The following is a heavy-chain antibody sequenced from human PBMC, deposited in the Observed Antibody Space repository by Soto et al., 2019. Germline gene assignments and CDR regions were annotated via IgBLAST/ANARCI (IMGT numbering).Heavy chain of an antibody. CDR2: IKQDGSEK. CDR3: AVGFGVVINDDYYYYGMDV. Sequence: GGSLRLSCAASGFTFSSYWMSWVRQAPGKGLEWVANIKQDGSEKYYVDSVKGRFTISRDNAKNSLYLQMNSLRAEDTAVYYCAVGFGVVINDDYYYYGMDVWGQGTTVTVSS. CDR1: GFTFSSYW. J-gene: IGHJ6*02. D-gene: IGHD3-3*01. V-gene: IGHV3-7*01.